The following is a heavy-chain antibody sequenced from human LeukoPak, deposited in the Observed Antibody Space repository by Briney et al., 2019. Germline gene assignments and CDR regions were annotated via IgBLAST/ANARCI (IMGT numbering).Heavy chain of an antibody. CDR1: GYTFTSYD. CDR3: ARAYDILTGYSELGY. CDR2: MNPNSGNT. D-gene: IGHD3-9*01. V-gene: IGHV1-8*01. J-gene: IGHJ4*02. Sequence: ASVKVSCEASGYTFTSYDINWVRQATGQGLEWMGWMNPNSGNTGYAQKFQGRVTMTRNTSISTAYMELSSLRSEDTAVYYCARAYDILTGYSELGYWGQGTLVTVSS.